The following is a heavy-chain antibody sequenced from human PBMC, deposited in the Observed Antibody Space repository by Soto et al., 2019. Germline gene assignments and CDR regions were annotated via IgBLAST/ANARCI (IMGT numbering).Heavy chain of an antibody. CDR3: ARASYFRPSGSYYFVS. D-gene: IGHD3-10*01. CDR1: GGSFSGYY. CDR2: VYSNGNT. J-gene: IGHJ4*02. V-gene: IGHV4-34*01. Sequence: SETLSLTCAVYGGSFSGYYWSWIRQPPGKGLEWIGYVYSNGNTRSSPSLQSRVSMSVDTSKSHFSLRLSSVTAADTAVYFCARASYFRPSGSYYFVSWGQGTLVTV.